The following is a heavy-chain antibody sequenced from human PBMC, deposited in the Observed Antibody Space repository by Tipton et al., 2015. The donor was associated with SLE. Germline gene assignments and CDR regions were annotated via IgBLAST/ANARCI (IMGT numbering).Heavy chain of an antibody. V-gene: IGHV4-39*07. J-gene: IGHJ4*02. CDR3: ATEHFDY. CDR1: GDSITSTFYY. D-gene: IGHD1/OR15-1a*01. CDR2: LFYSGTT. Sequence: TLSLTCTVSGDSITSTFYYWGWIRQPPGKGLEWIGSLFYSGTTYYNPSLKSRVAISVDMSRTQFSLKVNSVTAADTAMYYCATEHFDYWGQGILVTVSP.